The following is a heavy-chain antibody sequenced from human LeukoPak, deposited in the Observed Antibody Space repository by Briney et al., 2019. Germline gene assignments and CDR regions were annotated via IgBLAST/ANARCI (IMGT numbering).Heavy chain of an antibody. D-gene: IGHD5-18*01. J-gene: IGHJ4*02. CDR2: IRNDGSIK. V-gene: IGHV3-30*02. Sequence: GGSLRLSCAASGFTFTDYGMHWVRRAPGKGLEWVAFIRNDGSIKYYADSVKGRFTISRDNSRNTLYLQMNSLRIEDTAVYYCAKGYSYGYFDYWGQGALVTVSS. CDR1: GFTFTDYG. CDR3: AKGYSYGYFDY.